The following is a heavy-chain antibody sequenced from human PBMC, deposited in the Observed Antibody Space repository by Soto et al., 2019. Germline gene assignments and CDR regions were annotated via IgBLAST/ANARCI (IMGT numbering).Heavy chain of an antibody. D-gene: IGHD3-10*01. CDR1: GDSVSSNSAA. V-gene: IGHV6-1*01. CDR2: TYYRSKWYN. J-gene: IGHJ4*02. Sequence: SQTLSLTCAISGDSVSSNSAAWNWIRQSPSRGLEWLGRTYYRSKWYNDYAVSVKSRITINPDTSKNQFSLQLSSATPEDTAVYYCARDLMVRGVIGDYWGQGTLVTVSS. CDR3: ARDLMVRGVIGDY.